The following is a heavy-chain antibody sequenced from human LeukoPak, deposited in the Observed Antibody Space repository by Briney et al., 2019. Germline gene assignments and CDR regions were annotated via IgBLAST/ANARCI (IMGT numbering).Heavy chain of an antibody. V-gene: IGHV3-20*04. CDR3: AKRGYYDLDAFDI. Sequence: GGSLRLSCAASGFTFDDSVMSWVRQAPGKGLEWVSSINWNGGSTGYADSVKGRFTISRDNAKNSLYLQMNSLRAEDTALYYCAKRGYYDLDAFDIWGQGTMVTVSS. CDR2: INWNGGST. D-gene: IGHD1-26*01. CDR1: GFTFDDSV. J-gene: IGHJ3*02.